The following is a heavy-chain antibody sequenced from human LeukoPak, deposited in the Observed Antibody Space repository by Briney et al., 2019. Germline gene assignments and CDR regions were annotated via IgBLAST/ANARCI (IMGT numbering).Heavy chain of an antibody. D-gene: IGHD3-10*01. V-gene: IGHV3-23*01. CDR3: AKSYGSGRSFFDY. CDR2: ISGSGGST. Sequence: GGSLRLSCAASGFTFSSYGTSWVRQAPGKGLEWVSAISGSGGSTYYADSVKGRFTISRDNSKNTLYLQMNSLRAEDTAVYYCAKSYGSGRSFFDYWGQGTLVTASS. CDR1: GFTFSSYG. J-gene: IGHJ4*02.